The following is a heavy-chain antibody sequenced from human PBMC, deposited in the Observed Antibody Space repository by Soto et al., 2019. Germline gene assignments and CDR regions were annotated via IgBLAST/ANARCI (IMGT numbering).Heavy chain of an antibody. CDR2: ISYDGSNK. D-gene: IGHD3-22*01. Sequence: GGSLRLSCAVSGFTFRSYAIHWVRQAPGKGLEWVAVISYDGSNKYYADSVKGRFTISRDNSKNTLYLKMNSLRAEDTAVYYCARVGGSLIYYDSSGYSGLIDYWGQGTLVTVSS. CDR1: GFTFRSYA. CDR3: ARVGGSLIYYDSSGYSGLIDY. J-gene: IGHJ4*02. V-gene: IGHV3-30-3*01.